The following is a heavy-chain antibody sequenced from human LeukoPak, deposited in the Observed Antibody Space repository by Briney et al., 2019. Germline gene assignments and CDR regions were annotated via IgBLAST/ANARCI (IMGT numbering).Heavy chain of an antibody. D-gene: IGHD7-27*01. J-gene: IGHJ3*02. V-gene: IGHV4-39*07. CDR3: ARAGESSYNGFDK. Sequence: SETLSLTCTVSGGSISSSSYYWGWIRQPPGKGLEWIGSIYYSGSTYYNPSLKSRVTISVDTSKNQFSLKLSSVTAADTAVYYCARAGESSYNGFDKWGQGTMVTVSS. CDR1: GGSISSSSYY. CDR2: IYYSGST.